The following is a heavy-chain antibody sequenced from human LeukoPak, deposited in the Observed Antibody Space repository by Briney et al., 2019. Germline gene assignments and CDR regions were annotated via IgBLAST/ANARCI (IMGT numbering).Heavy chain of an antibody. CDR1: GFTVSSSY. CDR3: ARDLIVGANHEAFDI. V-gene: IGHV3-53*01. Sequence: GGSLRLSCAASGFTVSSSYMSWVRQAPGKGLEWVSLIYSGGSTYYADSVKGRFTISRDNSKNTLYRQMNSLRAEDTAVYYCARDLIVGANHEAFDIWGQGTMVTVSS. CDR2: IYSGGST. J-gene: IGHJ3*02. D-gene: IGHD1-26*01.